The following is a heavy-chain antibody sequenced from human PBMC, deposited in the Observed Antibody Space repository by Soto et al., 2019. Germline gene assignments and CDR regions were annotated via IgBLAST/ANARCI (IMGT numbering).Heavy chain of an antibody. CDR1: GGSLSSGTYY. CDR2: IYHSGSS. D-gene: IGHD4-17*01. V-gene: IGHV4-30-4*01. Sequence: SETLSLTCTVSGGSLSSGTYYWSWIRQPPGKGLEWIGYIYHSGSSQSNPSHKSRVTISIDTSKNQFSLELRSVTAADTAVYYCARDLLDTTVDYYFDSWGPGRLVTVSS. CDR3: ARDLLDTTVDYYFDS. J-gene: IGHJ4*02.